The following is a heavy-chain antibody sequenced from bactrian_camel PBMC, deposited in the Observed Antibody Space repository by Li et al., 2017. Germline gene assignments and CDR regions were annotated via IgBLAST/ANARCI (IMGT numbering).Heavy chain of an antibody. J-gene: IGHJ6*01. V-gene: IGHV3-3*01. CDR2: IYGDAGTT. CDR1: GYTYSGDC. Sequence: HVQLVESGGGSVQAGGSLVLSCTISGYTYSGDCMAWFRQIPPNEREGLATIYGDAGTTLYADSVKGRFTISQDSAKSTVTLQMNNLTPEDTAMYYCSAERFRPSDCGSALLDVNFGYWGEGTQVTVS. CDR3: SAERFRPSDCGSALLDVNFGY. D-gene: IGHD3*01.